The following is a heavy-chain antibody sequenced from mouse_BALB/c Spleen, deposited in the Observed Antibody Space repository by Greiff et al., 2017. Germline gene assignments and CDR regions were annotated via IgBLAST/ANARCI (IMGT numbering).Heavy chain of an antibody. CDR2: IWAGGST. CDR3: ARERRDGFAY. CDR1: GFSLTSYG. V-gene: IGHV2-9*02. Sequence: VKLVESGPGLVAPSQSLSITCTVSGFSLTSYGVHWVRQPPGKGLEWLGVIWAGGSTNYNSALMSRLSISKDNSKSQVFLKMNSLQTDDTAMYYCARERRDGFAYWGQGTLVTVSA. J-gene: IGHJ3*01.